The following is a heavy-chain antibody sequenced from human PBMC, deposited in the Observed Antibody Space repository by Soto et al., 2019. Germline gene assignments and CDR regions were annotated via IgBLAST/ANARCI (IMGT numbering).Heavy chain of an antibody. CDR2: ISGSGGTT. J-gene: IGHJ4*02. V-gene: IGHV3-23*01. Sequence: EVQLLESGGGLVQPGGSLTLSCATSGFTFTSHAMSWVRQAPGKGLEWVSVISGSGGTTLYADSVKGRFTISRDSSKNTLYLHMNSLRAEDTAVYYCAKDGLRIQLWYFDHWGQGTLVTVSS. D-gene: IGHD5-18*01. CDR3: AKDGLRIQLWYFDH. CDR1: GFTFTSHA.